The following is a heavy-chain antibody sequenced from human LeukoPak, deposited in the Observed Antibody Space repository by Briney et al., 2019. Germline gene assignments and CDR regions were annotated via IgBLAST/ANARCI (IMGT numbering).Heavy chain of an antibody. CDR1: VYTFTSYY. J-gene: IGHJ2*01. Sequence: ASVKVSCKASVYTFTSYYMHWVRQAPGQGLEWMGIINPNGGSTTYAQKFQGRVTMTRDTSTSTVYMEVSSLRSEDTAVYYCARGHDSSGLNWYLDLWGRGTLVTVSS. CDR2: INPNGGST. V-gene: IGHV1-46*01. D-gene: IGHD3-22*01. CDR3: ARGHDSSGLNWYLDL.